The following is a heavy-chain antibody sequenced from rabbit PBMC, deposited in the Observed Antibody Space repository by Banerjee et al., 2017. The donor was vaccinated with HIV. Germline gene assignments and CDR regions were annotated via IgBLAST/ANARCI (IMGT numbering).Heavy chain of an antibody. D-gene: IGHD6-1*01. V-gene: IGHV1S47*01. Sequence: QEQLVESGGALVQLGGPLKSSCKAFGSDFINFGVNWVCQAPGKGLEWTGYIDPVFGSKYYASWVNGRFTISSHNAQNTVDLQMNSLTAADTATYFCVRVQYSYGYDGYAYALFSLWGPGTLVTVS. J-gene: IGHJ4*01. CDR2: IDPVFGSK. CDR3: VRVQYSYGYDGYAYALFSL. CDR1: GSDFINFG.